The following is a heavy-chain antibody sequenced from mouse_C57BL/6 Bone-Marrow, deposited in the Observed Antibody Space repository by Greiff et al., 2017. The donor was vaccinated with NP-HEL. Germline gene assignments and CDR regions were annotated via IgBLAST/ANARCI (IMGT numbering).Heavy chain of an antibody. CDR1: GYTFTSYW. D-gene: IGHD1-1*01. J-gene: IGHJ2*01. CDR2: IYPGSGST. Sequence: QVQLQQPGAELVKPGASVKMSCTASGYTFTSYWITWVKQRPGQGLEWIGDIYPGSGSTNYNETFKSKATMTVDTSSSTAYMQLSSLTSEVSAVYYCASRGVITTVGAPFDGWGQGTTLTVSS. CDR3: ASRGVITTVGAPFDG. V-gene: IGHV1-55*01.